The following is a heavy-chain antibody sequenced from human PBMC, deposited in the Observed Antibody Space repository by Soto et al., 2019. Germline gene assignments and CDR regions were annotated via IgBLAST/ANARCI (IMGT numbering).Heavy chain of an antibody. CDR1: GGSISSGGYY. D-gene: IGHD3-10*01. Sequence: QVQLQESGPGLVKPSQTLSLTCTVSGGSISSGGYYWSWIRQHPGKGLEWIGYIYYRGSTYSNPSIKSRVTISVDTSKNQFSLKLSSVTAADTAVYYCARDSAGHPWLQHWGQGTLVTVSS. V-gene: IGHV4-31*03. J-gene: IGHJ1*01. CDR2: IYYRGST. CDR3: ARDSAGHPWLQH.